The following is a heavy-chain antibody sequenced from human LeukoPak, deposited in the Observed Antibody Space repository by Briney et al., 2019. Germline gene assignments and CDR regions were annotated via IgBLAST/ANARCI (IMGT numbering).Heavy chain of an antibody. CDR3: ARGGHDGTYYLSY. D-gene: IGHD1-26*01. CDR2: ISWNSGSI. CDR1: GFTFDDYA. V-gene: IGHV3-9*01. J-gene: IGHJ4*02. Sequence: GGSLRLSCAASGFTFDDYAMHWVRQAPGEGLEWVSGISWNSGSIGYADSVKGRFTISRDNAKNSLYLQMNSLRAEDTAVYYCARGGHDGTYYLSYWGQGTLVTVSS.